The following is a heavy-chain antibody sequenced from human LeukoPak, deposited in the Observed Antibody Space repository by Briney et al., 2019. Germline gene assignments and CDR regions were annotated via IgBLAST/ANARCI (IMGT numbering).Heavy chain of an antibody. D-gene: IGHD3-9*01. J-gene: IGHJ6*02. V-gene: IGHV4-34*01. Sequence: PSETLSLTCAVYGGSFSGYYWSWIRQPPGKGLEWIGEINHSGSTNYNPSLKSRVTISVDTSKNQFSLKLSSVTAADTAVYYCARGNSLRYFDWPLPRNSYYYYGMDVWGQGTTVTVSS. CDR3: ARGNSLRYFDWPLPRNSYYYYGMDV. CDR1: GGSFSGYY. CDR2: INHSGST.